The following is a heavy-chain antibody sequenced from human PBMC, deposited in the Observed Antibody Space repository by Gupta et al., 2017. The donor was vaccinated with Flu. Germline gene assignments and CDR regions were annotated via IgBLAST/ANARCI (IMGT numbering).Heavy chain of an antibody. D-gene: IGHD6-13*01. CDR3: ARDPAADGYFQH. J-gene: IGHJ1*01. Sequence: QVQLVESGGGVVQPGRSLRLSCAASGFTFSSYGMHWVRQAPGKGLEWVAVIWYDGSNKYYADSVKGRFTISRDNSKNTLYLQMNSLRAEDTAVYYCARDPAADGYFQHWGQGTLVTVSS. V-gene: IGHV3-33*01. CDR2: IWYDGSNK. CDR1: GFTFSSYG.